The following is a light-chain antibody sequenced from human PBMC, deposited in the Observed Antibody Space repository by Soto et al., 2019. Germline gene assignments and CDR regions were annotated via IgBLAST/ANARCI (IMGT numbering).Light chain of an antibody. CDR1: QSISSY. Sequence: DIQMTQSPSSLSASVGDRVTITCRASQSISSYLNWYQQKPGKAPKLLIYAASSLQSGVPSRFSGSGSGTDFTLNISSLPPEDFATYYCQQSYSTPCTFGHETKVEIK. J-gene: IGKJ1*01. CDR2: AAS. CDR3: QQSYSTPCT. V-gene: IGKV1-39*01.